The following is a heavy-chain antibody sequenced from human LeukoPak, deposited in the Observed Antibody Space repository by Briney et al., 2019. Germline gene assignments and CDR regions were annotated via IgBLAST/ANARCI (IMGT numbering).Heavy chain of an antibody. CDR2: IYYSGST. D-gene: IGHD5-12*01. CDR1: GGSISSGGYY. CDR3: ARDRRVGGGYDSGLDC. V-gene: IGHV4-31*03. J-gene: IGHJ4*02. Sequence: SETLSLTCTVSGGSISSGGYYRTWIRQHPGKGLEWIGYIYYSGSTYYNPSLESRVTISVDTSKNQFSLNLISVTDADSAVYFCARDRRVGGGYDSGLDCWGQGTLVRVSS.